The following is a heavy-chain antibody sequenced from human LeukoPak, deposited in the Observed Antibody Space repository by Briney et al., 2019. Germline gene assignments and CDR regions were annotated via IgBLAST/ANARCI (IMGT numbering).Heavy chain of an antibody. CDR1: GFTLSDFW. Sequence: GGSLRLSCAASGFTLSDFWMSGVRQGPGEGVGWVANIKLDGSVKYYGASVKGRFTLYRDNANNSLYLQINSLRAEDTAVYHCAYRFCAVCYGDFFDSWGQGTLVTVSS. V-gene: IGHV3-7*05. D-gene: IGHD2-2*01. J-gene: IGHJ4*02. CDR2: IKLDGSVK. CDR3: AYRFCAVCYGDFFDS.